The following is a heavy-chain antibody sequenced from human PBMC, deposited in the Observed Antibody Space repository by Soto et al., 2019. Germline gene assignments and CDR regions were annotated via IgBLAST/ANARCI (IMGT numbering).Heavy chain of an antibody. D-gene: IGHD4-17*01. CDR3: AKFLMTTVWWNHFDY. Sequence: EVQLLESGGGLVQPGGSLRLSCVASGFTFSSYAMSWVRQAPGKGLAWVSGISGSGGHTYYADSVKGRFTISIDNSKNTLYLQMNSLRAEDKAVYYCAKFLMTTVWWNHFDYWGQGTLVTVSS. J-gene: IGHJ4*02. V-gene: IGHV3-23*01. CDR1: GFTFSSYA. CDR2: ISGSGGHT.